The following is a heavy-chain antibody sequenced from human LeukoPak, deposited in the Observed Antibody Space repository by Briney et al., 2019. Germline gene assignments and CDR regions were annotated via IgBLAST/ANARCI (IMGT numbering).Heavy chain of an antibody. Sequence: GGSLRLSCAASGFTFSSYSMNWVRQAPGKGLEWVSSISGSSYYIYYADSVKGRFTISRDNAKNSLYLQMNSLRAEDTAVYYCAKDKFIYYGSGSSPYDNWGQGTLVTVSS. CDR1: GFTFSSYS. CDR2: ISGSSYYI. J-gene: IGHJ4*02. D-gene: IGHD3-10*01. CDR3: AKDKFIYYGSGSSPYDN. V-gene: IGHV3-21*01.